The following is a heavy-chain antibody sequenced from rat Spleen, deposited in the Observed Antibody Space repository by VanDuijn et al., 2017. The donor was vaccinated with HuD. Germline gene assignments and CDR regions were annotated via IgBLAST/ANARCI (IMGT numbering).Heavy chain of an antibody. J-gene: IGHJ3*01. CDR1: GFPFSDYY. Sequence: EVQLVESGGGLVQPGRSMKLSCAASGFPFSDYYMAWVRQAPKKGLEWVASISYEGSTNYYGDSVKGRFTISRDNAKSTLYLQMDSLRSEDTATYYCATASPFAYWGQGTLVTVSS. CDR3: ATASPFAY. CDR2: ISYEGSTN. V-gene: IGHV5-22*01. D-gene: IGHD3-1*01.